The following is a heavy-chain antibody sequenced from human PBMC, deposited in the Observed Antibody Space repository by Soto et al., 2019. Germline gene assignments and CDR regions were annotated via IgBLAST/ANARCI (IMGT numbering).Heavy chain of an antibody. V-gene: IGHV3-23*01. CDR3: AKDHTSSWYWDF. CDR1: GFTFRDYA. J-gene: IGHJ4*02. Sequence: PGGSLRLSCAASGFTFRDYAMSWVRQTPGKGLEWVSSISGNGGSTYYPGSVKGRFTISRDNSKNTLYLQMNSLRAEDTAIYYCAKDHTSSWYWDFWGQGTLVTVSS. D-gene: IGHD6-13*01. CDR2: ISGNGGST.